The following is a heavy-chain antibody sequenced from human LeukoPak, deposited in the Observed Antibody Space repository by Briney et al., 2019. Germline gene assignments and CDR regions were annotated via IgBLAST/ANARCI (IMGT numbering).Heavy chain of an antibody. J-gene: IGHJ4*02. D-gene: IGHD2-8*02. CDR1: GFTFTNYA. CDR2: TVGSGPDT. Sequence: GGSLRLSCAASGFTFTNYAMSWVRQTPGKGLEWVSATVGSGPDTYHADSVKGRFTVSRDNSRNTLYLQMDSLRVEDTAVYYCTKAPLRSCTGAFCYPFDYWGQGTLVTVSS. V-gene: IGHV3-23*01. CDR3: TKAPLRSCTGAFCYPFDY.